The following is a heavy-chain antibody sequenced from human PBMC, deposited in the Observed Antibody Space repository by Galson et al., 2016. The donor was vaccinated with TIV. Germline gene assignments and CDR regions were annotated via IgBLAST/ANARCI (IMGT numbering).Heavy chain of an antibody. D-gene: IGHD3-9*01. CDR2: VIPVFGVA. CDR3: ARDQAFIDCVDCPYVPNVFDS. J-gene: IGHJ3*02. Sequence: CKASGGTFSGYAISWVRQAPGRGLEWLGGVIPVFGVASSAEKFQDRVAITTDGSATTAFTELTRLRSDDTAVYSCARDQAFIDCVDCPYVPNVFDSWGPGTPVIVSS. V-gene: IGHV1-69*05. CDR1: GGTFSGYA.